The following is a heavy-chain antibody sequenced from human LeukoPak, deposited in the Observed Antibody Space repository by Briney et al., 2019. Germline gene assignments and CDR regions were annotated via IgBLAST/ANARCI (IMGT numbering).Heavy chain of an antibody. CDR2: ISGSGGST. CDR3: VKGRYDSSGPANTFDY. Sequence: GGSLRLSCAVSGFTFSSYAMSWVRQAPGKGLEWVSGISGSGGSTYYADSVKGQFTISRDNSKNTLYLQMNNLRAEDTALYYCVKGRYDSSGPANTFDYWGQGTLVTVSS. V-gene: IGHV3-23*01. D-gene: IGHD3-22*01. CDR1: GFTFSSYA. J-gene: IGHJ4*02.